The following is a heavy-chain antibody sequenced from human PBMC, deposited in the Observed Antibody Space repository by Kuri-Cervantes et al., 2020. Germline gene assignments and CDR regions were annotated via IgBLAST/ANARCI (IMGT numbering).Heavy chain of an antibody. J-gene: IGHJ6*03. Sequence: GESLKISCAASGFTFSSYAMSWVRQAPGKGLEWVSAISGSGGSTYYADSVKGRFTISRDNPKNTLYLQMNSLRAEDTAVYYCAKGGLGYCTGGVCADYYYYYMDVWGKGTTVTVSS. CDR3: AKGGLGYCTGGVCADYYYYYMDV. CDR1: GFTFSSYA. CDR2: ISGSGGST. V-gene: IGHV3-23*01. D-gene: IGHD2-8*02.